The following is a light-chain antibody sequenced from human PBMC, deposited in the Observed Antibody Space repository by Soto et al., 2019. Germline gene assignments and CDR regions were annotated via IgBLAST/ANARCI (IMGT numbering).Light chain of an antibody. V-gene: IGKV3-11*01. J-gene: IGKJ4*01. CDR1: QSLGYY. CDR3: QQRRDGPLT. CDR2: DTS. Sequence: EIVLTQSPATLSLSPGERATLSCRASQSLGYYLAWFQQKHGQAPRLLIYDTSNRASGIPARFSGSGSGTDFTLTISSLDPEDVAVYYCQQRRDGPLTFGGGTKVEIK.